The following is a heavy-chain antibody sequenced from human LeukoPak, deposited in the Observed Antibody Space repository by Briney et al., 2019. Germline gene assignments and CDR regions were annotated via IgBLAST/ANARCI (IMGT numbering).Heavy chain of an antibody. CDR3: ATGPRRSAAFDI. Sequence: GGSLRLSCAASGFTFSIYAMSWVRQAPGKGLEWVSVISGSDNSTYYADSVKGRFTISRDNSKNTLYLQMNSLRAEDTAVYYCATGPRRSAAFDIWGQGTMVTVSS. CDR1: GFTFSIYA. J-gene: IGHJ3*02. CDR2: ISGSDNST. D-gene: IGHD2-15*01. V-gene: IGHV3-23*01.